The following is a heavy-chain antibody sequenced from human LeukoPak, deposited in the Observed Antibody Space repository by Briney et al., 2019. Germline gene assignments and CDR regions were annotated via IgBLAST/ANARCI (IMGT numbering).Heavy chain of an antibody. J-gene: IGHJ5*02. CDR1: GGSISSSNW. D-gene: IGHD6-6*01. V-gene: IGHV4-4*02. CDR3: ARDRDLYSSSSRWFDP. Sequence: SGTLSLTCAVSGGSISSSNWWSWVRQPPGKGLEWIGYIYYSGSTNYNPSLKSRVTISVDTSKNQFSLKLSSVTAADTAVYYCARDRDLYSSSSRWFDPWGQGTLVTVSS. CDR2: IYYSGST.